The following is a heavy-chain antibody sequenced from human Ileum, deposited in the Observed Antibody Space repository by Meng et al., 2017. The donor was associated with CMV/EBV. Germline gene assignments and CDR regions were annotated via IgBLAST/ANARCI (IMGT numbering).Heavy chain of an antibody. CDR2: ITYSGTT. J-gene: IGHJ4*02. Sequence: LQLQESGAGLVEHSETLSLTCTVSGDSIRSGDYFWGWIRQPPKGLEWVASITYSGTTYYNPSLKSRVTMSVDTSKNQFSLKLNSVTAADTAVYYCVRASITMIDYWGQGTLVTVSS. D-gene: IGHD3-22*01. V-gene: IGHV4-39*07. CDR3: VRASITMIDY. CDR1: GDSIRSGDYF.